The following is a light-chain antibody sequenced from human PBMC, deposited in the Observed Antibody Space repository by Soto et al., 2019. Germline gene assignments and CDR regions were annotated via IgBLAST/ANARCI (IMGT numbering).Light chain of an antibody. V-gene: IGKV1-39*01. CDR1: QSISAY. J-gene: IGKJ3*01. CDR2: AAS. CDR3: QESYSTPSVT. Sequence: DIQMTQSPSSMSASVGDRVTITCRASQSISAYLNWNQQKPGKAPKLLIYAASSLQSGVPSRFSGSGSGTDFTLTISSLQPEDFATYYCQESYSTPSVTFGPGTKVDIK.